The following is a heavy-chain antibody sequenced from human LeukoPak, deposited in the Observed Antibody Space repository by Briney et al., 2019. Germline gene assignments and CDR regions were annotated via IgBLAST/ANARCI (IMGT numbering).Heavy chain of an antibody. D-gene: IGHD3-9*01. J-gene: IGHJ4*01. CDR2: IGGRDGDT. V-gene: IGHV3-23*01. CDR3: AKWGDYDILTGYYDSDY. CDR1: GFIFSNYA. Sequence: GASLRLYCAASGFIFSNYAMSWVRQAPGKGLEWVSAIGGRDGDTYYADSVKGRFTVSRDDPKNTLYLQMNTLRVEDTAVYYCAKWGDYDILTGYYDSDYWGQGTLVTVSS.